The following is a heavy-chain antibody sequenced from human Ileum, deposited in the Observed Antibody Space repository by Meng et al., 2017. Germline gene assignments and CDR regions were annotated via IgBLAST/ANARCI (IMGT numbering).Heavy chain of an antibody. CDR2: INEDGRVT. CDR3: ARINYVEDS. CDR1: GFTFSNFW. D-gene: IGHD3-16*01. J-gene: IGHJ4*02. Sequence: EVQRVGSWGGLVQPGASLRLSFAASGFTFSNFWLHWVRQTPGKGLVWVSRINEDGRVTNYADSVEGRFTVSRDNAKNTLYLQMNSLRVEDTGIYYCARINYVEDSWGQGTLVTVSS. V-gene: IGHV3-74*01.